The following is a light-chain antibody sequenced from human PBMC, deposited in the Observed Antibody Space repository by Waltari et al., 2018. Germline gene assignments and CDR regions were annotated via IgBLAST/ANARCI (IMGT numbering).Light chain of an antibody. J-gene: IGKJ1*01. Sequence: EIVMTQSPATLSVSPGERATHSCRASQSIGSHLAWYQQTPGQGPRLLIYGASTRATGIPARFSGRGSGTEFTLTISSLQSEDFAVYFCQQYDNWPRTFGQGTKVEI. CDR2: GAS. V-gene: IGKV3-15*01. CDR3: QQYDNWPRT. CDR1: QSIGSH.